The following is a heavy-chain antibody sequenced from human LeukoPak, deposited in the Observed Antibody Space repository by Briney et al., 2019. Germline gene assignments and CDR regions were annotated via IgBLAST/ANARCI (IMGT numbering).Heavy chain of an antibody. V-gene: IGHV3-48*03. CDR3: ARDEVGVTTEFDY. Sequence: GSLRLSCAASGFTFSSYEMNWVRQAPGKGLEWVSYISPSGSTIYYAESVKGRFTISRDNAKNSLYLQMNSLRVEDTAVYYCARDEVGVTTEFDYWGQGTVVTVSS. J-gene: IGHJ4*02. D-gene: IGHD1-26*01. CDR1: GFTFSSYE. CDR2: ISPSGSTI.